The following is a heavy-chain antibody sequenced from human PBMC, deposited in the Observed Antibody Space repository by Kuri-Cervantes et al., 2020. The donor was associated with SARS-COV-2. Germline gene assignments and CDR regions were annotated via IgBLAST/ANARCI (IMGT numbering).Heavy chain of an antibody. J-gene: IGHJ4*02. Sequence: SVKVSCKASGYTFTGYYMHWVRQAPGQGLEWMGGIIPIFGTANYAQKFQGRVTITADESTSTAYMELSSLRSEDTAVYYCARQGSYDFWSGYYTGIAIWAYWGQGTLVTVSS. CDR2: IIPIFGTA. V-gene: IGHV1-69*13. D-gene: IGHD3-3*01. CDR1: GYTFTGYY. CDR3: ARQGSYDFWSGYYTGIAIWAY.